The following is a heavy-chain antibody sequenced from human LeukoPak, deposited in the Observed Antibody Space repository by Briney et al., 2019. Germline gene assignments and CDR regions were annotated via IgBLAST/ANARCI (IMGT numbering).Heavy chain of an antibody. D-gene: IGHD3-22*01. J-gene: IGHJ4*02. CDR3: ARLNDRRGDY. CDR1: GSSISSSSYY. CDR2: IYYSGST. Sequence: SETLSLTCTVSGSSISSSSYYWGWIRQPPGTGLEWIGSIYYSGSTYYNPSLKSRVTISVDTSKNQFSLKLSSVTAADTAVYYCARLNDRRGDYWGQGTLVTVSS. V-gene: IGHV4-39*01.